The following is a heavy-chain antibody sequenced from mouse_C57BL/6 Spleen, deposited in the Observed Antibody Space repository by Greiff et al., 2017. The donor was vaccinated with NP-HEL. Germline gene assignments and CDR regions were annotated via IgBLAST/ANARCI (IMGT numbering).Heavy chain of an antibody. CDR3: ARHKGLDYAMDY. J-gene: IGHJ4*01. D-gene: IGHD2-4*01. V-gene: IGHV5-12*01. Sequence: EVQLVESGGGLVQPGGSLKLSCAASGFTFSDYYMYWVRQTPEKRLEWVAYISNGGGSTYYPDTVKGRFTISRDNAKNTLYLQMSRLKSEDTAMYYCARHKGLDYAMDYWGQGTSVTVSS. CDR2: ISNGGGST. CDR1: GFTFSDYY.